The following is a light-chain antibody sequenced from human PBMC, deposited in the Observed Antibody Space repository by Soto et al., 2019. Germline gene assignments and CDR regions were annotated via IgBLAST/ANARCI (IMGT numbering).Light chain of an antibody. CDR2: TAS. CDR3: QQSYNTPRT. J-gene: IGKJ1*01. Sequence: DIQMTQSPSSLSASVGDRVTITCRTSQPISDYLNWYQQKPGKAPSLLIYTASNLQTGVPSRFSGSGSGTHFTLTMNSLQPEDFATYYCQQSYNTPRTFGQGTKVEIK. V-gene: IGKV1-39*01. CDR1: QPISDY.